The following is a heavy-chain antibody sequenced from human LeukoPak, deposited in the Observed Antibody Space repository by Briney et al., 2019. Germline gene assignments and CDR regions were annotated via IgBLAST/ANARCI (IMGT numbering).Heavy chain of an antibody. CDR3: ARVREWEEISGAIPDYFDY. J-gene: IGHJ4*02. V-gene: IGHV1-2*02. CDR2: IKPKSGAT. CDR1: GYTFTGHF. D-gene: IGHD3-3*01. Sequence: ASVKVSCKASGYTFTGHFMNWVRQAPEQGLEWRGWIKPKSGATAYAQKFQGRVTMTRDTAINTAYLELSSLTSDDTAVYYCARVREWEEISGAIPDYFDYWGQGTLITVSS.